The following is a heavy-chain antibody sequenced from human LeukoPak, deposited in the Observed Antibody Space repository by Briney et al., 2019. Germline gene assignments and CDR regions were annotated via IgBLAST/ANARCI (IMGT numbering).Heavy chain of an antibody. D-gene: IGHD4-11*01. J-gene: IGHJ4*02. Sequence: GGSLRLSCAASGFTFSSYGMHWVRQAPGKGLEWVAVISYDGSNKYYADSVKGRFTISRDNSKNTLYLQMNSLRSEDTAVYYCAKVGLAVTTILDYFDYWGQGTLVTVSS. CDR3: AKVGLAVTTILDYFDY. CDR2: ISYDGSNK. CDR1: GFTFSSYG. V-gene: IGHV3-30*18.